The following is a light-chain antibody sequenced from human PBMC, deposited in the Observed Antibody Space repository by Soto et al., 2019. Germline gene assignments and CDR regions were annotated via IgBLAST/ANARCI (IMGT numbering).Light chain of an antibody. J-gene: IGKJ2*02. V-gene: IGKV3-11*01. CDR2: AAS. CDR1: QTINSH. Sequence: IVLTQSPGTLSLSPGERATLSCRTSQTINSHFLAWYQQKPGQAPRLLIHAASNRATGIPDRFSGSGSGTDFTLTISSLEPEDFATYFCQQRSRWPRGTFGRGT. CDR3: QQRSRWPRGT.